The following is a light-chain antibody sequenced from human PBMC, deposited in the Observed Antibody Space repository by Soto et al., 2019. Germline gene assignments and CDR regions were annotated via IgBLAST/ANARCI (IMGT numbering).Light chain of an antibody. J-gene: IGKJ1*01. Sequence: DIRMSQSPATLSASLGDRVTITCRAGQNINSWLAWYQQKPGKAPNLLIYKASSLENGVPSRFSGSGSGTEFTLTISSLQPDDFATYYCQQYKSYWTFGQGTKVDIK. CDR2: KAS. CDR3: QQYKSYWT. V-gene: IGKV1-5*03. CDR1: QNINSW.